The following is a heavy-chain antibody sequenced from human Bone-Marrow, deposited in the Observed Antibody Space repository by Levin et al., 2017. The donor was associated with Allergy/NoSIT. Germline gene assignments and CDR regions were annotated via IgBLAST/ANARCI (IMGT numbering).Heavy chain of an antibody. CDR2: FFHSGST. CDR3: VRGGGQLLYGPIDY. Sequence: SETLSLTCAVSGSSIRSGYYWGWIRQPPGKGLEWVGSFFHSGSTYYDPSLRSRATISVDTSKNQFSLKLTSVTAADTAVYHCVRGGGQLLYGPIDYWGQGTLVTVSS. D-gene: IGHD2-2*02. CDR1: GSSIRSGYY. J-gene: IGHJ4*02. V-gene: IGHV4-38-2*01.